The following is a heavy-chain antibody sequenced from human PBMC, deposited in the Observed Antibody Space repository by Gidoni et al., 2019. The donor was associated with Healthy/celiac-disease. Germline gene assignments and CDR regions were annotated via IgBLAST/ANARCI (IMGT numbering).Heavy chain of an antibody. Sequence: EVQLVESGGGLVKPGGSLRLSCAASGFPFISYSMNWVRQAPGKGLEWVSSMSSSSSYIYYADSVKGRFTISRDNAKNSLYLQMNSLRAEDTAVYYCARDRGEMATILYYFDYWGQGTLVTVSS. CDR1: GFPFISYS. J-gene: IGHJ4*02. D-gene: IGHD3-16*01. CDR3: ARDRGEMATILYYFDY. V-gene: IGHV3-21*01. CDR2: MSSSSSYI.